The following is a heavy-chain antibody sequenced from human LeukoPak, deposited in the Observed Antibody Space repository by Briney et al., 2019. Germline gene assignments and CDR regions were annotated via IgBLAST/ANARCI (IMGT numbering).Heavy chain of an antibody. CDR2: ISSNGDST. V-gene: IGHV3-23*01. D-gene: IGHD6-19*01. CDR1: GFTFSSCG. Sequence: GGSLRLSCAASGFTFSSCGMSWVRQAPGKGLEWVSRISSNGDSTNYADSVKGRFTISRDNSKNTLYLQMNSLRAEDTAVYYCAKVGIEQWLTQGQFFDYWGQGTLVTVPS. CDR3: AKVGIEQWLTQGQFFDY. J-gene: IGHJ4*02.